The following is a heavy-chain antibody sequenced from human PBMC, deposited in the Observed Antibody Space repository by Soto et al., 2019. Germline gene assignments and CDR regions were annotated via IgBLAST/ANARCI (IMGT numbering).Heavy chain of an antibody. Sequence: EVQLVESGGGVVQPGGSLKLSCAASGFTFSGSAMQWVRQASWEGLEWLGRIGSRGDSYATAYAASVKDRFTISRDDSKNTAFLQMNNLKTEDTAVYYCSRDDADWLFNWGQGALVTVSS. V-gene: IGHV3-73*02. CDR1: GFTFSGSA. D-gene: IGHD4-17*01. J-gene: IGHJ4*02. CDR2: IGSRGDSYAT. CDR3: SRDDADWLFN.